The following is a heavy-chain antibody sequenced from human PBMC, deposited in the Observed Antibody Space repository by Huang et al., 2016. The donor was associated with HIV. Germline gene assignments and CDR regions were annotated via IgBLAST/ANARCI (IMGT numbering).Heavy chain of an antibody. CDR2: ISPSDGYT. D-gene: IGHD4-17*01. CDR3: ARDLGTTVVPDGMDV. Sequence: QVQLVQSGAEVKKPGASVKVSCRASGYTFISYGITWVRPAPGQGLEWMGWISPSDGYTNYAQQFQGRVTMTTDTSTNTVYMEVRSLRSDDTAVYYCARDLGTTVVPDGMDVWGQGTTVTVSS. V-gene: IGHV1-18*04. J-gene: IGHJ6*02. CDR1: GYTFISYG.